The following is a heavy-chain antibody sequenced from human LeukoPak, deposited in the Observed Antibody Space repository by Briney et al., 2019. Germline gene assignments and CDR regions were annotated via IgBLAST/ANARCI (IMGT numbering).Heavy chain of an antibody. V-gene: IGHV4-4*07. CDR1: GGSISSYY. CDR2: IYTSGST. CDR3: ARRLGYSSSWYEED. J-gene: IGHJ4*02. Sequence: PSETLSLTCTVSGGSISSYYWSWIRQPAGKGVEWIGRIYTSGSTNYNPSLKSRVTMSVDTSKNQFSLKLSSVTAADTAVYYCARRLGYSSSWYEEDWGQGTLVTVSS. D-gene: IGHD6-13*01.